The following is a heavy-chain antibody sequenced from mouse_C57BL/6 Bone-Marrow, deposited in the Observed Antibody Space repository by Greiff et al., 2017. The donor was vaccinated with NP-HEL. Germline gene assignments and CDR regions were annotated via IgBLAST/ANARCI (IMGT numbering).Heavy chain of an antibody. CDR2: INYDGSST. V-gene: IGHV5-16*01. Sequence: EVQVVESEGGLVQPGSSMKLSCTASGFTFSDYYMAWVRQVPEKGLEWVANINYDGSSTYYLDSLKSRFIISRDNAKNILYLQMSSLKSEDTATYYCARDGSNYVLHWYFDVWGTGTTVTVSS. J-gene: IGHJ1*03. D-gene: IGHD2-5*01. CDR1: GFTFSDYY. CDR3: ARDGSNYVLHWYFDV.